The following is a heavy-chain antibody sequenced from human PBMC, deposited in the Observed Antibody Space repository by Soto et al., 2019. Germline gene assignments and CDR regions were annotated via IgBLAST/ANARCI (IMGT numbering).Heavy chain of an antibody. CDR3: ARETTYYDFWSGLGMDV. CDR1: GFTVSSNY. V-gene: IGHV3-53*01. J-gene: IGHJ6*02. Sequence: GGSLRLSCAASGFTVSSNYMSWVRQAPGKGLEWVSVIYSGGSTYYADSVKGRFTISRDNSKNTLYLQMNGLRAEDTAVYYCARETTYYDFWSGLGMDVWGQGTTVTVSS. D-gene: IGHD3-3*01. CDR2: IYSGGST.